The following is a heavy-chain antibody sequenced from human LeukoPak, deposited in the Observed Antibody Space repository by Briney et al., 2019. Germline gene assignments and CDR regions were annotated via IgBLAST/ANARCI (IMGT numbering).Heavy chain of an antibody. CDR1: GGSISSYY. D-gene: IGHD5-12*01. Sequence: SETLSLTCTVSGGSISSYYWSWIRQPPGKGLEWIGYIYYSGSTNYNPSLKSRVTISVDTSKNQFSLKLSSVTAADTAVYYCGKSGYDGRDYFDYWGQGTLVTVSS. J-gene: IGHJ4*02. CDR3: GKSGYDGRDYFDY. CDR2: IYYSGST. V-gene: IGHV4-59*08.